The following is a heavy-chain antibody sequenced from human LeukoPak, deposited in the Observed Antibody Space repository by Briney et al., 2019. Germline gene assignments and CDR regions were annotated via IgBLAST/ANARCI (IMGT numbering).Heavy chain of an antibody. CDR2: ISFDGNKK. D-gene: IGHD3-22*01. V-gene: IGHV3-30-3*01. J-gene: IGHJ5*02. CDR1: GFTFSIYA. CDR3: ARDRPVGYDSSGGYNWFDP. Sequence: GGSLRLSCAASGFTFSIYAMHWVRQAPGKGLEWVAVISFDGNKKYYADSMKGRFTISRDNLRNTLYLQMNSLRTEDTALYYCARDRPVGYDSSGGYNWFDPWGQGTLVTVSS.